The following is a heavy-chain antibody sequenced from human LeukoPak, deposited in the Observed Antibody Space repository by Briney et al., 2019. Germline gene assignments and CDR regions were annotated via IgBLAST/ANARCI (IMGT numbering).Heavy chain of an antibody. D-gene: IGHD5-12*01. J-gene: IGHJ4*02. V-gene: IGHV3-30-3*01. CDR1: GFTFSTFT. CDR3: ARGKYGGYFIDY. Sequence: GGSLRLSCAASGFTFSTFTLHWVRQAPGKGLEWVALISYDGNNKDYADSVKGRFTISRDNAKNTVYLQMNSLRAEDTAVYYCARGKYGGYFIDYWGQGTLVTVSS. CDR2: ISYDGNNK.